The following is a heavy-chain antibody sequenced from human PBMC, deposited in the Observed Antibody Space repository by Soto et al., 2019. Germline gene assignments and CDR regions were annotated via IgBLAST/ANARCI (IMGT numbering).Heavy chain of an antibody. V-gene: IGHV1-18*01. CDR2: ISTDNGNT. CDR3: ARIPDYDFWSGPTFQPENYYYGMDV. Sequence: GASVKVSCKASGYTFTNSGISWVRQAPGQGLEWMGWISTDNGNTNYAQHLQGRVSMTTDTSTSTAYMELSSLRSEDTAVYYCARIPDYDFWSGPTFQPENYYYGMDVWGQGTTVTVSS. J-gene: IGHJ6*02. D-gene: IGHD3-3*01. CDR1: GYTFTNSG.